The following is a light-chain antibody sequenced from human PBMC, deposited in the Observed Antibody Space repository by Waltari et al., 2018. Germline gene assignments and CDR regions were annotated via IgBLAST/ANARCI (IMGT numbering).Light chain of an antibody. CDR2: DVS. CDR1: SSDAGGYDY. CDR3: SSYSTSSSRVV. V-gene: IGLV2-14*03. J-gene: IGLJ2*01. Sequence: QSALTQPASVSGSPGQSISISCTGTSSDAGGYDYVSWYQQFPGKAPKLMIFDVSHRPAGVSDRFAGSKSGNTASLTISGLQAEDEAYYYCSSYSTSSSRVVFGGGTKVTVL.